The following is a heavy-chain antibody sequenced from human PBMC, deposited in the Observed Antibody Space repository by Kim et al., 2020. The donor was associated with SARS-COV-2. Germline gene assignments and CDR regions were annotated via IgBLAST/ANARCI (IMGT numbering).Heavy chain of an antibody. Sequence: GSPNDSPSLKSRVTISVDTSKNQFSLKLSSVTAADTAVYYCARLGRFSDYWGQGTLVTVSS. CDR3: ARLGRFSDY. D-gene: IGHD1-26*01. V-gene: IGHV4-59*01. J-gene: IGHJ4*02. CDR2: GSP.